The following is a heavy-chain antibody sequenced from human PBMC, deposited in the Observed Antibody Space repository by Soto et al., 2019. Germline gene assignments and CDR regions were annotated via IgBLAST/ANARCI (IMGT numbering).Heavy chain of an antibody. D-gene: IGHD3-22*01. CDR1: GFSLSTSGMC. Sequence: SGPTLVNPTQTLTLTCTFSGFSLSTSGMCVSWIRQPPGKALEWLALIDWDDDKYYSTSLKTRLTISKDTSKNQVVLTMTNMDPVDTATYYCARLYYYDSSVPNFGYDAFDIWGQGTMVNVSS. V-gene: IGHV2-70*01. J-gene: IGHJ3*02. CDR2: IDWDDDK. CDR3: ARLYYYDSSVPNFGYDAFDI.